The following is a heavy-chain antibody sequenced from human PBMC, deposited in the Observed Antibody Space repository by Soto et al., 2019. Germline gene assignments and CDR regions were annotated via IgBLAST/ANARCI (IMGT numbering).Heavy chain of an antibody. CDR3: ASTPGSSYDY. Sequence: EVQLVETGXGLIQXXGXXXXXXXXXXXXXXXXXMXGGRQAPGKGLEWVSVSYNGGGTYYADSVKGRFTIYRENSKNTMYLQMNSLRAEDTAVYYCASTPGSSYDYWSHGTLVTVSS. J-gene: IGHJ4*01. D-gene: IGHD6-6*01. CDR2: SYNGGGT. V-gene: IGHV3-53*02. CDR1: XXXXXXXX.